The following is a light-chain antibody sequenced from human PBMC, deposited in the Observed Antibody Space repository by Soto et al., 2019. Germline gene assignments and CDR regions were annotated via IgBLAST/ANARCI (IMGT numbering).Light chain of an antibody. J-gene: IGLJ1*01. Sequence: QSALTQPRSVSGSPGQSVTFSCTGTSSDVGNYNYVSWYQQHPGRAPKLMIYDVSKRPSGVPDRFSGSKSVNTASLTISGLQAEDEADYYCCSYAGSYTFYVFGTGTKLTVL. V-gene: IGLV2-11*01. CDR2: DVS. CDR3: CSYAGSYTFYV. CDR1: SSDVGNYNY.